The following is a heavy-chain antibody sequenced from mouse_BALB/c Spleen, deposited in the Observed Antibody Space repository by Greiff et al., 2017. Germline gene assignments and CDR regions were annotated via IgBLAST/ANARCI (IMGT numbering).Heavy chain of an antibody. CDR3: ARLYYGYNYAMDY. CDR2: ILPGSGST. CDR1: GYTFSSYW. Sequence: QVQLQQSGAELMKPGASVKISCKATGYTFSSYWIEWVKQRPGHGLEWIGEILPGSGSTNYNEKFKGKATFTADTSSNTAYMQLSSLTSEDSAVYYCARLYYGYNYAMDYWGQGTSVTVSS. D-gene: IGHD1-2*01. V-gene: IGHV1-9*01. J-gene: IGHJ4*01.